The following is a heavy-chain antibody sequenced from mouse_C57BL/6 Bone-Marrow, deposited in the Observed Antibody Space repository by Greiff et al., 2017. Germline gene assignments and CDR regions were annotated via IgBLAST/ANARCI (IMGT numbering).Heavy chain of an antibody. D-gene: IGHD1-1*01. J-gene: IGHJ2*01. Sequence: DVKLVESGPGLVKPSQSLSLTCSVTGYSITSGYYWNWIRQFPGNKLEWMGYISYDGSNNYNPSLKNRISITRDTSKNQFFLKLNSVTTEDTATYYCARRGNYYGSERDFDYWGQGTTLTVSS. CDR2: ISYDGSN. V-gene: IGHV3-6*01. CDR1: GYSITSGYY. CDR3: ARRGNYYGSERDFDY.